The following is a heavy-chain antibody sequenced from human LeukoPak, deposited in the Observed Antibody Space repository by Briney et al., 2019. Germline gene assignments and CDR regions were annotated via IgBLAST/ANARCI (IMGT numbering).Heavy chain of an antibody. Sequence: GGSLRLSCAASGFTFDDYGMSWVRQAPGKGLEWVSGINWNGGSTGYADSVKGRFTISRDNAKNSLYLQMNSLRAEDTALYYCARFGESSGYYLYYYYYYMDVWGKGTTVTVSS. D-gene: IGHD3-22*01. V-gene: IGHV3-20*04. CDR1: GFTFDDYG. CDR2: INWNGGST. J-gene: IGHJ6*03. CDR3: ARFGESSGYYLYYYYYYMDV.